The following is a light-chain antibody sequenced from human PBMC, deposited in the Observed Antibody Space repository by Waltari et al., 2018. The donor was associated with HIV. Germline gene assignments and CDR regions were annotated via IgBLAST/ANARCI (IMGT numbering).Light chain of an antibody. Sequence: QSVLTQPPSASGTPGQRVTIPCAGSTSNIGNSTVNWYQQLPGTAPKLLMYSNNQRPSGVPDRFSGSKSGTSASLAISGLQSEDEADYYCATWDDSLNGPVFGGGTKLTVL. J-gene: IGLJ2*01. V-gene: IGLV1-44*01. CDR3: ATWDDSLNGPV. CDR1: TSNIGNST. CDR2: SNN.